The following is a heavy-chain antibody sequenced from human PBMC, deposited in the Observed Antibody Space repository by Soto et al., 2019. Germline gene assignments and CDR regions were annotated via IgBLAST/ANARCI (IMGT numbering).Heavy chain of an antibody. V-gene: IGHV3-66*01. CDR3: ARDEIAAAGTYYYGMDV. J-gene: IGHJ6*02. CDR2: IYSGGST. D-gene: IGHD6-13*01. Sequence: PGGSLRLSCAASGFTVSSNYMSWVRQAPGKGLEWVSVIYSGGSTYYADSVKGRFTISRDNSKNTLYLQMNSLRAEDTAVYYCARDEIAAAGTYYYGMDVWGQGTTVTVSS. CDR1: GFTVSSNY.